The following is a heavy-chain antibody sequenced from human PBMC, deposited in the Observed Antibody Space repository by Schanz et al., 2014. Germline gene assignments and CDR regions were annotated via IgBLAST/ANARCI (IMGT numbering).Heavy chain of an antibody. J-gene: IGHJ3*02. D-gene: IGHD3-10*01. Sequence: QVQLVESGGGVVQPGRSLRLSCAASGFTFSKYGVHWVRQAPGKGLEWVAVIWYNGSNKYYADSVRGRFTISRDNSKNTLYLQMNSLRAEDTAVYYCARDQYYFGSGNPFDIWGQGTMVTVSS. CDR1: GFTFSKYG. V-gene: IGHV3-33*01. CDR2: IWYNGSNK. CDR3: ARDQYYFGSGNPFDI.